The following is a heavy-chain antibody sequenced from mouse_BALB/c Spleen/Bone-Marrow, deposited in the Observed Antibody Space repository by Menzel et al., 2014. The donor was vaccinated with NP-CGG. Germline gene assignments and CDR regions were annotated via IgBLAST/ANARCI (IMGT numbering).Heavy chain of an antibody. CDR3: AGGGFVGAWFAY. Sequence: QVQLKQSGPELVKPGASVRISCKASGYTFTTYYIHWVKQRPGQGLEWIGWIYPGNVNTNYNEKFKGKSTLTADKSSSTAYMQLSSRLSEDAAVYYCAGGGFVGAWFAYWGQGTLVTVSA. V-gene: IGHV1S56*01. CDR1: GYTFTTYY. CDR2: IYPGNVNT. D-gene: IGHD3-1*01. J-gene: IGHJ3*01.